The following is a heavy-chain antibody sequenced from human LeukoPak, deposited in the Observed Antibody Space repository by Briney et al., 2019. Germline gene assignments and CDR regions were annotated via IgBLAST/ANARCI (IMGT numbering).Heavy chain of an antibody. J-gene: IGHJ4*02. Sequence: GGSLRLSCAASGFTFSSYAMHWIRQAPGKGLEWLSYISSSGDTIYYADSVKGRFTISRDNAKNSLDLQMNSLRAEDTAVYYCARDNTISGHYEVGYWGQGTLVTVSS. CDR3: ARDNTISGHYEVGY. V-gene: IGHV3-48*04. D-gene: IGHD3-3*01. CDR1: GFTFSSYA. CDR2: ISSSGDTI.